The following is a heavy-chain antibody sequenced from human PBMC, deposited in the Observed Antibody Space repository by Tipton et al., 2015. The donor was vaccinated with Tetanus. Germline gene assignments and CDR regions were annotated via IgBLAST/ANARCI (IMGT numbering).Heavy chain of an antibody. CDR1: GDSISSGGHY. Sequence: TLSLTCSVSGDSISSGGHYWGWIRQHPGKGLEWIGNIHYSGSTFYNPSLKSRVTISVDTSNNQFSLRLSSVTAADTAVYYCARDQGGGRVARLNWFGPWGQGTLVTVSS. CDR3: ARDQGGGRVARLNWFGP. CDR2: IHYSGST. J-gene: IGHJ5*02. V-gene: IGHV4-31*03. D-gene: IGHD3-16*01.